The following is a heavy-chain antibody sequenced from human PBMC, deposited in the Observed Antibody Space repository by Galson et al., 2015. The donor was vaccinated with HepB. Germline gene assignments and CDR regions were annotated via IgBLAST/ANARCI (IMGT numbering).Heavy chain of an antibody. J-gene: IGHJ4*02. V-gene: IGHV1-2*02. D-gene: IGHD3-22*01. CDR1: GYTFTDYH. Sequence: SVKVSCKASGYTFTDYHIHWVRQAPGQGLEWMGRINPNSGGTISAQRFQGRVIMTRDTSISTAYMELSSLRSDDTAVYYCVRSAYYDSGDFWEYYFDYWGQGTLVTVSS. CDR3: VRSAYYDSGDFWEYYFDY. CDR2: INPNSGGT.